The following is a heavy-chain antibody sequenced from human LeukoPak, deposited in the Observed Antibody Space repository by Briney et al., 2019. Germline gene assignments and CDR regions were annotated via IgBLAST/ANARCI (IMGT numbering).Heavy chain of an antibody. J-gene: IGHJ4*02. CDR3: VRMTHSGNSFDH. Sequence: GGSLRLSCAASGFAFSSYNMNWVRQAPGKGLEWVSYISYTSNTIYYADSVKGRLAISRDNAKDSLYLQFSSLKTEDTAVYYCVRMTHSGNSFDHWGQGTLVIVSS. V-gene: IGHV3-48*04. CDR1: GFAFSSYN. CDR2: ISYTSNTI. D-gene: IGHD6-25*01.